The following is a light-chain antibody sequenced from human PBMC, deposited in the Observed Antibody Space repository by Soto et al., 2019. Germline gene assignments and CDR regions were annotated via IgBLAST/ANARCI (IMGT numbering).Light chain of an antibody. CDR2: DVS. J-gene: IGLJ1*01. CDR1: SSDVCGYNY. CDR3: SSYTSSSTLEGV. Sequence: QSALTQPASVSGSPGQSITISCTGTSSDVCGYNYVSWYQQHPGKAPKLMIYDVSNRPSGVSNRFSGSKSGNTASLTISGLQAEGEADYYCSSYTSSSTLEGVFGTGTKVTVL. V-gene: IGLV2-14*01.